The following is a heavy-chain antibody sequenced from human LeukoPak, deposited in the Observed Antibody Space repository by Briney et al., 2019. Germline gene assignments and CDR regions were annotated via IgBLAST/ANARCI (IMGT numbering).Heavy chain of an antibody. V-gene: IGHV4-31*03. CDR1: GGSISIGGYY. CDR2: IYYSGST. J-gene: IGHJ1*01. D-gene: IGHD2-15*01. CDR3: ALGYCGGGSCYAREYFQH. Sequence: SQTLSLTCTVAGGSISIGGYYWTWIRQHPGKGLEWIGYIYYSGSTYYNPSLKSRVTISVDTSKNQFSLRLSSVTAADTAVYYCALGYCGGGSCYAREYFQHWGQGTLVTVSS.